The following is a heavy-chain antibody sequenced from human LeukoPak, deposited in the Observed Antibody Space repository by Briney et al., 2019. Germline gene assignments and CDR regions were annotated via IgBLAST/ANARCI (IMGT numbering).Heavy chain of an antibody. Sequence: PSETLSLTCTVSGGSISSSSYYWGWIRQPPGMGLEWIGSIYYSGSTYYNPSLKSRVTISVDTSKNQFSLKLSSVTAADTAVYYCARGYREWLREYYYYYYGMDVWGQGTTVTVSS. CDR3: ARGYREWLREYYYYYYGMDV. V-gene: IGHV4-39*07. CDR2: IYYSGST. CDR1: GGSISSSSYY. D-gene: IGHD5-18*01. J-gene: IGHJ6*02.